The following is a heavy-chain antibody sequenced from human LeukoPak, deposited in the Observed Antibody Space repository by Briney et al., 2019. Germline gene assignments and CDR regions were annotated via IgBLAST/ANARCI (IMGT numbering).Heavy chain of an antibody. Sequence: GGSLRLSCVASGFTFSSYGMSWVRQAPGKGLEWVSYVSATGYTTSYADSVKGRFTISRDNSKNTLYLQMNSLRAEDTAVYYCAKDGEMAALDYWGQGTLVTVSS. J-gene: IGHJ4*02. D-gene: IGHD5-24*01. CDR3: AKDGEMAALDY. CDR1: GFTFSSYG. V-gene: IGHV3-23*01. CDR2: VSATGYTT.